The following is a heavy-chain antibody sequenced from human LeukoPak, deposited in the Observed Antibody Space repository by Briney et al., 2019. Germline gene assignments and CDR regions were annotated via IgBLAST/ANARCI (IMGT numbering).Heavy chain of an antibody. CDR2: IYTSGST. Sequence: SETLSLTCTVSGGSISSSSYYWGWIRQPPGKGLEWIGYIYTSGSTNYNPSLKSRVTISGDMSKNQFSLKLKSVTAADTAVYYCARIRTYSSSWYLDFWGQGTLVTVSS. CDR3: ARIRTYSSSWYLDF. J-gene: IGHJ4*02. D-gene: IGHD6-13*01. CDR1: GGSISSSSYY. V-gene: IGHV4-61*05.